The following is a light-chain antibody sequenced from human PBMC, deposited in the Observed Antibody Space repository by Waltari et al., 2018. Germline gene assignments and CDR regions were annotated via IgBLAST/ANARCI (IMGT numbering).Light chain of an antibody. J-gene: IGLJ2*01. CDR1: NRDVGSDDS. Sequence: QSVLTQPRAVSGSPGQSVTISCTGTNRDVGSDDSVSWYQQKAGKAPKLVIYDAVRRPSGVPYLFSGSKYGATASLTISGLQAEDEADYYCCSYAGNYKFVFCGGTKVTVL. V-gene: IGLV2-11*01. CDR2: DAV. CDR3: CSYAGNYKFV.